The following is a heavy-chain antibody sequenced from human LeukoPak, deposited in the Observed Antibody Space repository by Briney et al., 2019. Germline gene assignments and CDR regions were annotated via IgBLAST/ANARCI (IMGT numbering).Heavy chain of an antibody. CDR1: GFTLNNYW. J-gene: IGHJ3*02. D-gene: IGHD5-24*01. V-gene: IGHV3-7*01. CDR3: ARGHMAI. CDR2: IKQDGSEK. Sequence: GGSLRLSCAVSGFTLNNYWMSWVRQARGKGLEWVANIKQDGSEKYYVDSVKGPFTISRDTAKTSLFLQKNSLRAEDTAVYYCARGHMAIWGQGTMVTVSS.